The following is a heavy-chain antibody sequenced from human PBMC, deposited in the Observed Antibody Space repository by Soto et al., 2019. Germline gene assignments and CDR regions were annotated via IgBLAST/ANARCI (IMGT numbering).Heavy chain of an antibody. CDR3: AREGGGIAAAGAGNDAFDI. V-gene: IGHV1-2*02. J-gene: IGHJ3*02. CDR2: FNPNSGDT. D-gene: IGHD6-13*01. CDR1: GYTLSDYY. Sequence: ASVKVSCKASGYTLSDYYMQWVRQAPGQGLEWMGWFNPNSGDTNYAQKFQGRVTMTRDTSIATAYMELSSLKSDDTAAYYCAREGGGIAAAGAGNDAFDIWGQGTMVTVSS.